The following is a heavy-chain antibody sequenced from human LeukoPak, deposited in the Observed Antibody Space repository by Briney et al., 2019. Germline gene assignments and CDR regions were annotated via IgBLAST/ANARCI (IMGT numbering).Heavy chain of an antibody. CDR3: TTDSSGWYPQYFQH. J-gene: IGHJ1*01. CDR2: IKSKTDGGTT. D-gene: IGHD6-19*01. Sequence: GGSLRLSCAASGFTFSNAWMSWVRQAPGKGLEWVGRIKSKTDGGTTDYAAPVKGRFTISRDDSKNTLYLQMNSLKTEDTAVYYCTTDSSGWYPQYFQHWGQGTLVTVSS. CDR1: GFTFSNAW. V-gene: IGHV3-15*01.